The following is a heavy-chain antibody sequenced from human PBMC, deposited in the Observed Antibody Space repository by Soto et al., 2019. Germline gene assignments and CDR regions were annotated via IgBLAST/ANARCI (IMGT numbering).Heavy chain of an antibody. CDR1: GYTFTGYY. V-gene: IGHV1-2*04. J-gene: IGHJ5*02. D-gene: IGHD6-6*01. Sequence: ASVKVSCKASGYTFTGYYMHWVRLAPGQGLEWMGWTNPNSGGTNYAQKFQGWVTMTRDTSISTAYMELSRLRSDDTAVYYCARRRKYSSSSLSWFDPWGQGTLVTVSS. CDR2: TNPNSGGT. CDR3: ARRRKYSSSSLSWFDP.